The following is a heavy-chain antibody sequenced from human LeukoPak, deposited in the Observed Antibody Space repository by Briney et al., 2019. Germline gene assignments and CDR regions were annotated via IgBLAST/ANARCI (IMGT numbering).Heavy chain of an antibody. V-gene: IGHV3-66*02. Sequence: GGSLRLSCAASGFTVSSNYMSWVRQAPGKGLEWVSVIYSGGSTYYADSVRGRFTISRDNSKNTLYLQMNSLRADDSAVYFCASGYYIVFWGQGTLVTVSS. D-gene: IGHD3-10*01. CDR2: IYSGGST. CDR1: GFTVSSNY. J-gene: IGHJ4*02. CDR3: ASGYYIVF.